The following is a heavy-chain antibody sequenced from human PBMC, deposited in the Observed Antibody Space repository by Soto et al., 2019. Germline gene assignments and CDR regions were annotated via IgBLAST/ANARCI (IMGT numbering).Heavy chain of an antibody. CDR3: ARGRYGDY. V-gene: IGHV1-18*01. CDR1: GYTFTSYG. D-gene: IGHD1-1*01. Sequence: QVHLVQSGAEVKKPGASVKVTCKASGYTFTSYGITWVRQAPGQGLEWMGWISAHNGNTDYAQKLQGRVIVTRDTSTSTAYMELRSLRSDDTAVYYCARGRYGDYWGQGALVTVSS. CDR2: ISAHNGNT. J-gene: IGHJ4*02.